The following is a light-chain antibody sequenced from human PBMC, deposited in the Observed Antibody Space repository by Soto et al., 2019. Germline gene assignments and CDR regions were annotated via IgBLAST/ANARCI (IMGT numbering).Light chain of an antibody. CDR2: GAS. Sequence: EIVLTQSPGTLSLSPGERATLSCRASQSVSSGYLAWYQHKPGQAPRLLIYGASSRATDIPDRFSGSGSGTDFTLIISRLEPEDVAVYYCQQYGSTSGLTFGGGTKVEIK. CDR3: QQYGSTSGLT. CDR1: QSVSSGY. J-gene: IGKJ4*01. V-gene: IGKV3-20*01.